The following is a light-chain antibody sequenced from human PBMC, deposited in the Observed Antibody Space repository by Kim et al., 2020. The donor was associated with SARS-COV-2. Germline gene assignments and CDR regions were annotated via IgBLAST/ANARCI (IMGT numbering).Light chain of an antibody. CDR1: SSGAKS. V-gene: IGLV3-9*01. J-gene: IGLJ3*02. CDR2: RDR. CDR3: HVWDSNTAV. Sequence: VALGQTARITCGGSSSGAKSVHWYQQKPGQAPVLVIYRDRNRTSGIPERFSGSNSGNTATLTISRAQAGDEADYYCHVWDSNTAVFGGGTQLTVL.